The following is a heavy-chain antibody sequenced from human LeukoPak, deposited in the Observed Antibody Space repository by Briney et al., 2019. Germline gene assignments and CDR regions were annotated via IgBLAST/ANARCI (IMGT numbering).Heavy chain of an antibody. D-gene: IGHD3-10*01. CDR3: ARDSGAKITMVRGVISPSGY. CDR1: GYTFTSYG. V-gene: IGHV1-18*04. Sequence: ASVKVSCKASGYTFTSYGISWVRQAPGQGLEWMGWISACNGNTNYAQKLQGRVTMTTDTSTSTAYMELRSLRSDDTAVYYCARDSGAKITMVRGVISPSGYWGQGTLVTVSS. J-gene: IGHJ4*02. CDR2: ISACNGNT.